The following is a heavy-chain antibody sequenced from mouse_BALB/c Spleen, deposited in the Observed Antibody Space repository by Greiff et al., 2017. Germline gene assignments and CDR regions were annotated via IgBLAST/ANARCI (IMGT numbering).Heavy chain of an antibody. CDR3: ARDGPAWFAY. CDR2: ISSGSSTI. V-gene: IGHV5-17*02. J-gene: IGHJ3*01. CDR1: GFTFSSFG. Sequence: EVHLVESGGGLVQPGGSRKLSCAASGFTFSSFGMHWVRQAPEKGLEWVAYISSGSSTIYYADTVKGRFTISRDNPKNTLFLQMTSLRSEDTAMYYCARDGPAWFAYWGQGTLVTVSA. D-gene: IGHD1-2*01.